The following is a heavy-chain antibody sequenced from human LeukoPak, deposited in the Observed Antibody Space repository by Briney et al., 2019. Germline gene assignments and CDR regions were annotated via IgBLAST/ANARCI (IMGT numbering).Heavy chain of an antibody. CDR3: ARAHCSSTNCYQLDY. V-gene: IGHV1-2*02. CDR1: GYTFIGYY. CDR2: INPNSGGT. D-gene: IGHD2-2*01. J-gene: IGHJ4*02. Sequence: ASVKVSCKASGYTFIGYYIHWVRQAPGQGLEWMGWINPNSGGTNYAQKFQGGVTMTRDTSISTAYMELSRLISDDTAVYHCARAHCSSTNCYQLDYWGQGTLVTVSS.